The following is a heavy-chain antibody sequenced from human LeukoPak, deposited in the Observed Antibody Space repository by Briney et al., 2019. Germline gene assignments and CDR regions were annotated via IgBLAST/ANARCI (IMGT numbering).Heavy chain of an antibody. Sequence: PGGSLRLSCAASGFTFSSYAMSWVRQAPGKGLEWVSAISGSGGSTYYADSVKGRFTISRDNSKNTLYPQMNSLRAEDTAVYYCAKPRMGVITSYPTVYWGQGTLVTVSS. J-gene: IGHJ4*02. D-gene: IGHD3-10*01. V-gene: IGHV3-23*01. CDR2: ISGSGGST. CDR1: GFTFSSYA. CDR3: AKPRMGVITSYPTVY.